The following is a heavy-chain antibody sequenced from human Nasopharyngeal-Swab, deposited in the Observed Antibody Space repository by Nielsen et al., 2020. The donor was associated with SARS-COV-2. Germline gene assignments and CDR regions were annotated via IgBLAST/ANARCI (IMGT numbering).Heavy chain of an antibody. Sequence: GGSLRLSCAASGFTFSSYTIHWVRQAPGKGLEWVAVISYDASDKYYADSVKGRFTISRDNSKNTLYLQMNSLRAEDTAVYYCAKGVYSYGYVADLYFDYWGQGTLVTVSS. CDR1: GFTFSSYT. J-gene: IGHJ4*02. CDR3: AKGVYSYGYVADLYFDY. V-gene: IGHV3-30*04. D-gene: IGHD5-18*01. CDR2: ISYDASDK.